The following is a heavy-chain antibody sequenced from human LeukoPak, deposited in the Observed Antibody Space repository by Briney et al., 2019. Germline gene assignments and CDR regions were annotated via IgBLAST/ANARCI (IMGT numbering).Heavy chain of an antibody. J-gene: IGHJ4*02. CDR1: GFTFSNAW. Sequence: PGGSLRLSCEVSGFTFSNAWMSWVRQASGKGLEWVGRVKSKTDGGAIDYAAPVKGRFTISRDDSKNTLYLQMNSLKTEDTGVYYCTTGNFWGQGTLVTVSS. CDR2: VKSKTDGGAI. CDR3: TTGNF. V-gene: IGHV3-15*01.